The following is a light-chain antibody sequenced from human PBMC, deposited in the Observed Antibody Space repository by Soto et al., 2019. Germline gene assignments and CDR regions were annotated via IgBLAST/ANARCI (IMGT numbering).Light chain of an antibody. CDR1: QSVLYSSNNKNY. CDR3: HQYYNTPLT. Sequence: LMTQAPASLCVSLGERATINCKSSQSVLYSSNNKNYLAWYQQKPGQPPKLLIYWASTRESGVPDRFSGSGSGTDFTLTISSLQAEDVAVYYCHQYYNTPLTFGGGPKVDIK. J-gene: IGKJ4*01. CDR2: WAS. V-gene: IGKV4-1*01.